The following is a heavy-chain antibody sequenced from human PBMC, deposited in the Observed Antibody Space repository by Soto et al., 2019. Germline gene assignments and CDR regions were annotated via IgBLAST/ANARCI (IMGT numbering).Heavy chain of an antibody. CDR3: TRKRFGMDV. Sequence: EVQLVESGGGLVQPGESLRLSCAASGFTFSNSWMSWVRQAPGKGLEWVAIIKEDGSEKDYVDPVKGRFTITRDNAKSSLYLQMNNLRAEDTAVYFCTRKRFGMDVWGQGTTVTVSS. J-gene: IGHJ6*02. CDR1: GFTFSNSW. V-gene: IGHV3-7*03. CDR2: IKEDGSEK.